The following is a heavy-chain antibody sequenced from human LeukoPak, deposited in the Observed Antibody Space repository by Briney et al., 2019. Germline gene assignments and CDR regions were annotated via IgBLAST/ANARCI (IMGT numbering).Heavy chain of an antibody. V-gene: IGHV1-69*04. Sequence: GASVKVSCKASGGTFSSYAISWVRQAPGQGLEWMGRIIPILGIANYTQKFQGRVTITADKSTSTAYMELSSLRSEDTAVYYCARDNYYDSSGFSLFDYWGQGTLVTVSS. D-gene: IGHD3-22*01. CDR1: GGTFSSYA. CDR3: ARDNYYDSSGFSLFDY. J-gene: IGHJ4*02. CDR2: IIPILGIA.